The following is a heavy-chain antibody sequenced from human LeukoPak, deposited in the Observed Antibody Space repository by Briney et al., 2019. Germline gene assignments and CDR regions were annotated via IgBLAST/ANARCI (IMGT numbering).Heavy chain of an antibody. Sequence: SSETLSHTCAVYGGSFSGYYWSWIRQPPGKGLEWIGEINHSGSTNYNPSLKSRVTISVDTSKNQFSLKLSSVTAADTAVYYCARGPGSSWYKGAFDIWGQGTMVTVSS. CDR2: INHSGST. J-gene: IGHJ3*02. CDR3: ARGPGSSWYKGAFDI. CDR1: GGSFSGYY. V-gene: IGHV4-34*01. D-gene: IGHD6-13*01.